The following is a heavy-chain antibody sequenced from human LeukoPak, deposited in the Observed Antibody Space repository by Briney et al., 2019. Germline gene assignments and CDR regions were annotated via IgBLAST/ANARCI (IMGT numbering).Heavy chain of an antibody. D-gene: IGHD6-13*01. V-gene: IGHV3-30*02. J-gene: IGHJ4*02. CDR3: GSGRGVSTDY. CDR1: GFTFSSYG. CDR2: IRYDGSNK. Sequence: GGSLRLSCAASGFTFSSYGMHWVRQAPGKGLEWVAFIRYDGSNKYYADSAKGRFTISRDNSKNTLYLQMNSLRADDTALYYCGSGRGVSTDYWGQGTLVTVSS.